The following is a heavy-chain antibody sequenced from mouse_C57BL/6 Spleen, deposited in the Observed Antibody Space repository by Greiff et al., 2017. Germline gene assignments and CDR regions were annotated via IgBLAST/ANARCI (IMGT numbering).Heavy chain of an antibody. CDR2: IDPSDSYT. CDR3: ARRSTVVYFDY. V-gene: IGHV1-69*01. D-gene: IGHD1-1*01. J-gene: IGHJ2*01. Sequence: QVQLQQPGAELVMPGASVKLSCKASGYTFTSYWMHWVKQRPGQGLEWIGEIDPSDSYTNYNQKFKGKSTVTVDKSSSTAYMQLSSLTSEDSAVYYCARRSTVVYFDYWGQGTTLTVSS. CDR1: GYTFTSYW.